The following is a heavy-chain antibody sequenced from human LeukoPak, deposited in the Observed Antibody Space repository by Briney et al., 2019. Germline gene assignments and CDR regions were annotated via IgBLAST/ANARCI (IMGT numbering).Heavy chain of an antibody. CDR1: GGSISSGGYY. V-gene: IGHV4-31*03. Sequence: SQTLSLTCTVSGGSISSGGYYWSWIRQHPGKGLEWIGYIYYSGSTYYNPSLKSRVTISVDTSKNQFSLKLSSVTAADTAVCYCARGRFFHDYSNYGRSSGIDYWGQGTLVTVSS. CDR3: ARGRFFHDYSNYGRSSGIDY. CDR2: IYYSGST. J-gene: IGHJ4*02. D-gene: IGHD4-4*01.